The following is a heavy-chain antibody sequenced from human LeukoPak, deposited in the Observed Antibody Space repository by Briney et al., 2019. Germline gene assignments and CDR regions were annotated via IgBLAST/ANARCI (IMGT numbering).Heavy chain of an antibody. V-gene: IGHV4-38-2*02. CDR2: IYYSGST. CDR1: GYSISSGYY. Sequence: SETLSLTCTVSGYSISSGYYWGWIRQPPGKGLEWIGSIYYSGSTYYNPSLKSRVTISVDTSKNQFSLKLSSVTAADTAVYYRARRSYGYGWFDPWGQGTLVTVSS. CDR3: ARRSYGYGWFDP. D-gene: IGHD5-18*01. J-gene: IGHJ5*02.